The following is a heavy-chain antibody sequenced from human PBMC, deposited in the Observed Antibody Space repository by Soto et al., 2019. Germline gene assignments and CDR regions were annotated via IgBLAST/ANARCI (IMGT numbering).Heavy chain of an antibody. D-gene: IGHD5-18*01. J-gene: IGHJ4*02. Sequence: PGGSLRLSCAASGFTFSSYAMSWVRQAPGKGLEWVSAISGSGGSTYYADSVKGRFTISRDNSKNTLYLQMNSLRAEDTAVYYCAKVDTAMVGAYYFDYWGQGTLVTVSS. CDR2: ISGSGGST. V-gene: IGHV3-23*01. CDR3: AKVDTAMVGAYYFDY. CDR1: GFTFSSYA.